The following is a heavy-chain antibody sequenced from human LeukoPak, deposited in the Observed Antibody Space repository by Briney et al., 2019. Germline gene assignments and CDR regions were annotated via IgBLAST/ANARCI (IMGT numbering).Heavy chain of an antibody. J-gene: IGHJ4*02. Sequence: PSETLSLTCTVSGGSISSYYWSWIRPPPGKGLEWIGYIYYSGSTNYNPSLKSRVTISVDTSKNQFSLKLSSVTAADTAVYYCARAGQLGFRRHNYFDYWGQGTLVTVSS. V-gene: IGHV4-59*12. D-gene: IGHD6-6*01. CDR2: IYYSGST. CDR3: ARAGQLGFRRHNYFDY. CDR1: GGSISSYY.